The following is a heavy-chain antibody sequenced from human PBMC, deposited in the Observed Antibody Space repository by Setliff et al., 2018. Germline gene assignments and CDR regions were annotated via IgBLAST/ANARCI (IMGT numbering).Heavy chain of an antibody. CDR2: INHSGST. Sequence: SETLSLTCAVYGGSFSYYYWTWIRQPPGKGLEWIGEINHSGSTNYNPSLKSRVTISADTSTNQLSLKLSSVTAADTAVYYCSRGPSKVQFDTWGRGIPVTVSS. CDR1: GGSFSYYY. D-gene: IGHD4-4*01. J-gene: IGHJ5*02. V-gene: IGHV4-34*01. CDR3: SRGPSKVQFDT.